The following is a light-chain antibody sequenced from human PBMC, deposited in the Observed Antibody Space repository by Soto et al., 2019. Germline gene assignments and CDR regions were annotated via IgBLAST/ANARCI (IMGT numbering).Light chain of an antibody. V-gene: IGKV1-5*01. CDR1: QSVSTW. CDR2: KSY. Sequence: DIQMTQSPSTLSASVGDRVTITCRASQSVSTWLAWYQQKPGKVPKLLIYKSYSLESGVPSRFSGSVSGTEFTLTISSLQPDDFATYYCQQYNSNPITFGGGTKVEIK. J-gene: IGKJ4*01. CDR3: QQYNSNPIT.